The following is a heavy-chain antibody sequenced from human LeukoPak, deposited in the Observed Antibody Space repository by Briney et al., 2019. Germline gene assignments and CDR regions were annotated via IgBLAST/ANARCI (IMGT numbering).Heavy chain of an antibody. CDR1: GFTFDSYA. Sequence: GGSLRLSCVAFGFTFDSYAMHWVRQAPGKGLEWVAVTSYDGSINYYADSVRGRFTVSRDNSKNTVYLEINNLRTEDTAVYYCARDRRAVAVYFDYWGQGTLVTVSS. CDR3: ARDRRAVAVYFDY. CDR2: TSYDGSIN. V-gene: IGHV3-30*04. D-gene: IGHD6-19*01. J-gene: IGHJ4*02.